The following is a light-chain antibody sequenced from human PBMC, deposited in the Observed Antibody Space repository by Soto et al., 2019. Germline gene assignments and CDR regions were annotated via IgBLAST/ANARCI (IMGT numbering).Light chain of an antibody. V-gene: IGKV1-27*01. CDR1: QGIRND. CDR3: QKYNSVPLT. Sequence: DIQMTQSPSSLSASVGDRVTITCRASQGIRNDLGWYQQKPGKAPKLLIYAASTLHSGVPSRFSGSGSGTDFTLTISTLQPEDVATYYCQKYNSVPLTFGGGTKVEIK. CDR2: AAS. J-gene: IGKJ4*01.